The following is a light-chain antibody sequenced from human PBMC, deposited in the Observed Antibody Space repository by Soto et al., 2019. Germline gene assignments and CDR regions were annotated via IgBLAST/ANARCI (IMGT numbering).Light chain of an antibody. J-gene: IGKJ2*01. V-gene: IGKV3-20*01. CDR3: EQYDSSPYT. CDR1: QSVSSTY. Sequence: EIVLTQSPCTLSLSPGERATLSCRASQSVSSTYLAWYQHKPGQAPRLLIYGASSRETGIPDTFSGSGSGTDFTLTISRLEPEDFAVYYCEQYDSSPYTFGQGTKVDIK. CDR2: GAS.